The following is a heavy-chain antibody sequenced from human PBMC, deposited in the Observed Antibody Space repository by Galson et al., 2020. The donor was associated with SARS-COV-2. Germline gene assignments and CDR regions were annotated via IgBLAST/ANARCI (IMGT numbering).Heavy chain of an antibody. J-gene: IGHJ4*02. CDR3: ARGEGRITLVRGVIIGFDS. CDR1: GGTVSSGIYY. CDR2: IYHNGST. Sequence: ASETLSLTCTVSGGTVSSGIYYWNWNRQHPGKGLEWIGYIYHNGSTYYNPSLKSRVSLSLDTSKNQFSLKLSSVTAADTAVYYCARGEGRITLVRGVIIGFDSWGQGTLVSVSS. D-gene: IGHD3-10*01. V-gene: IGHV4-31*03.